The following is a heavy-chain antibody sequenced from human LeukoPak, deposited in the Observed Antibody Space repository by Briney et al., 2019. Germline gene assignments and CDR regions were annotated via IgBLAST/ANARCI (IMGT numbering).Heavy chain of an antibody. CDR3: ARCITIFGVVYYYYMDV. D-gene: IGHD3-3*01. V-gene: IGHV3-74*01. J-gene: IGHJ6*03. CDR1: GFTFSSYW. Sequence: GGSLRLSCAASGFTFSSYWMHWVRQAPGKGLVWVSRLNSDGSSTSYADSVKGRFTISRDNAKNTLYLQMNSLRAEDTAVYYCARCITIFGVVYYYYMDVWGKGTTVTFSS. CDR2: LNSDGSST.